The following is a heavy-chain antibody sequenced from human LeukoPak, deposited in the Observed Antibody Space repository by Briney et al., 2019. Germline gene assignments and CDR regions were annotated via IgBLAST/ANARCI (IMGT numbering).Heavy chain of an antibody. CDR2: IYTSGST. J-gene: IGHJ5*02. D-gene: IGHD2-15*01. CDR1: GGSISSYY. CDR3: ARRSIGDCSGGSCYSFDP. Sequence: PSETLSLSCTVSGGSISSYYWSWIRQPPGKGLEWIGYIYTSGSTNYNPSLKSRVTISVDTSKNQFSLKLSSVTAADTAVYYCARRSIGDCSGGSCYSFDPWGQGTLVTVSS. V-gene: IGHV4-4*09.